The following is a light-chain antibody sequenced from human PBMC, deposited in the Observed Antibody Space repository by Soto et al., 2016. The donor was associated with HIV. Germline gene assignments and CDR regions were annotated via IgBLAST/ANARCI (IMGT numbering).Light chain of an antibody. CDR3: QKXNMDSARALI. V-gene: IGKV1-27*01. CDR2: AAS. J-gene: IGKJ4*01. Sequence: IQMTQSPSSLSASVGDRVTITCRASQGISNYLAWYQQKPGKVPKLLIYAASTLQSGVPSRFSGSGSGTDFILTITSLQPEDVATXYCQKXNMDSARALIFGGGTKVDIK. CDR1: QGISNY.